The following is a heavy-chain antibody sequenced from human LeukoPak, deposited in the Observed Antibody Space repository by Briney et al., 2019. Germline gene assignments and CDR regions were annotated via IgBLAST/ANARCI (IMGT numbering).Heavy chain of an antibody. Sequence: PSETLSLTCTVSGGSISSGNYYWGWIRQPPGKGLEWIGYVYYSGSTNYNPSLKSRVTISVDTSKNQFSLKLRSVTAADTAVYYCARLTTRPGGIRPLIMDFWGQGTLVTVSS. J-gene: IGHJ4*02. V-gene: IGHV4-61*01. CDR3: ARLTTRPGGIRPLIMDF. CDR2: VYYSGST. D-gene: IGHD3-10*01. CDR1: GGSISSGNYY.